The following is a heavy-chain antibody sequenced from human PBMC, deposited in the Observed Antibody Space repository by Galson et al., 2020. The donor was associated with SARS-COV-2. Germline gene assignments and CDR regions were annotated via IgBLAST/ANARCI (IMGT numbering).Heavy chain of an antibody. D-gene: IGHD3-10*01. CDR3: ARLPGFYFGSGSHSDY. J-gene: IGHJ4*02. Sequence: GESLKIYCKGSGYSFPTSWIVWVRQMPGQGLEWMGTINPGCPAIRYSPSFQDQVTISAHKSISTAYLQWSSLKASDTAMYYCARLPGFYFGSGSHSDYWGQGTLVTVSS. CDR2: INPGCPAI. V-gene: IGHV5-51*01. CDR1: GYSFPTSW.